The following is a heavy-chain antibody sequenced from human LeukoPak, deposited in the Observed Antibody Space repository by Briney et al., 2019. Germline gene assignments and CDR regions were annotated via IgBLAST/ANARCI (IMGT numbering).Heavy chain of an antibody. V-gene: IGHV1-69*13. Sequence: SVKVSCKASGGTFSSYAISWVRQAPGQGFEWMGGIIPIFGTANYAQKFQGRVTITADESTSTAYMELSSLRSEDTAVYYCARGSMVRGVIMLAFDIWGQGTMVTVSS. J-gene: IGHJ3*02. CDR3: ARGSMVRGVIMLAFDI. D-gene: IGHD3-10*01. CDR1: GGTFSSYA. CDR2: IIPIFGTA.